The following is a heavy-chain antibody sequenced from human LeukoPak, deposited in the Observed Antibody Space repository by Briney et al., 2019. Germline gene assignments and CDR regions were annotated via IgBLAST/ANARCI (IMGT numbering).Heavy chain of an antibody. CDR1: GGTFSSYA. CDR2: IIPIFGTA. CDR3: ARGIAARPPYYYYYYYMDV. Sequence: LRASVKVSCKASGGTFSSYAISWVRQAPGQGLEWMGGIIPIFGTANYAQKFQGRVTITTDESTSTAYMELSSLRSEDTAVYYCARGIAARPPYYYYYYYMDVWGKGTTVTVSS. J-gene: IGHJ6*03. V-gene: IGHV1-69*05. D-gene: IGHD6-6*01.